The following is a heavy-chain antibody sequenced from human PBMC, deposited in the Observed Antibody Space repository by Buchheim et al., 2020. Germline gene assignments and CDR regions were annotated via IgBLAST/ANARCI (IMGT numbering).Heavy chain of an antibody. V-gene: IGHV4-39*01. CDR3: ARQVGPTDRFDP. CDR2: IYYTGRT. Sequence: QLQLQESGPGLVKPSETLSLNCTVSGGPISSSSYYWGWIRQPPGKGLECIGSIYYTGRTYHNPSLKSRVTISVDASKNQFSLKLSSVTAADTAVYYCARQVGPTDRFDPWGQGTL. D-gene: IGHD1-26*01. J-gene: IGHJ5*02. CDR1: GGPISSSSYY.